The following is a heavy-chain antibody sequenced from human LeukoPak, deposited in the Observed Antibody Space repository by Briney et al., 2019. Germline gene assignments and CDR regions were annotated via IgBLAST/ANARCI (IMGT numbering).Heavy chain of an antibody. V-gene: IGHV4-39*01. CDR3: ARLQQWLVPDY. J-gene: IGHJ4*02. Sequence: SETLSLTCTVSGGSISSSSYYWGWIRQPPGKGLEWIGSIYYSGSTYYNPSLKSRVTISVDTSKNRFSLKLSSVTAADTAVYYCARLQQWLVPDYWGQGTLVTVSS. CDR1: GGSISSSSYY. D-gene: IGHD6-19*01. CDR2: IYYSGST.